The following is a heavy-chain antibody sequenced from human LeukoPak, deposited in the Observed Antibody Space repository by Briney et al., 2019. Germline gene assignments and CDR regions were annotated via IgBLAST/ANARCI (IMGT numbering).Heavy chain of an antibody. D-gene: IGHD2-2*01. Sequence: VKPSETLSLTCTVSGGSISSYYWTWIRQPPGKGLEWIGCVFYSGATNYNPSLKSRVTISVDTSKNQFSLKLTSVTAADTAVYYCARDIPRYCSSTSCSVEGGGHNWFDPWGQGTLVTVSS. CDR1: GGSISSYY. V-gene: IGHV4-59*01. CDR3: ARDIPRYCSSTSCSVEGGGHNWFDP. CDR2: VFYSGAT. J-gene: IGHJ5*02.